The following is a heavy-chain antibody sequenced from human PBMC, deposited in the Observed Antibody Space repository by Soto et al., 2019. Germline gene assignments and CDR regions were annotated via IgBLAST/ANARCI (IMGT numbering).Heavy chain of an antibody. Sequence: PSETLSLTCTVSGGSISSYDWSWIRQPPGKGLEWIGYIYYSGSTNYNPSLKSRVTISVDTSKNQFSLKLSSVTAADTAVYYCARNTYYYDSSGLIFDYWGQGTLVTVSS. D-gene: IGHD3-22*01. J-gene: IGHJ4*02. V-gene: IGHV4-59*01. CDR1: GGSISSYD. CDR3: ARNTYYYDSSGLIFDY. CDR2: IYYSGST.